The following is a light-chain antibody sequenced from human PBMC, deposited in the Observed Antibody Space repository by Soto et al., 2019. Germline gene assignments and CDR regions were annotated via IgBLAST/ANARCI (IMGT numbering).Light chain of an antibody. CDR2: AAS. CDR1: QSISSH. CDR3: QQSYSTPYT. Sequence: DIQMTQSPSSLSASVGDRVTITCRASQSISSHFNWYQQKPGKAPKLLIYAASGLQSGVPSRFSGSGSGTDFTLTISSLQPEDFATYYCQQSYSTPYTCGQGTKLEIK. J-gene: IGKJ2*01. V-gene: IGKV1-39*01.